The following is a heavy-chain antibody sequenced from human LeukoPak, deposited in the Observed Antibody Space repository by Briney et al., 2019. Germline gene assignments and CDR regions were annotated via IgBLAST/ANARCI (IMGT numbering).Heavy chain of an antibody. Sequence: SETLSLTCTVSGASISSSSYYWGWIRQPPGKGLERIGSIDYSGSTYKNQSPKSRATISVDTTKYQGTLKLSSVTAGDTAVYYCARVKWELPNWFDPWGQGTLVTVSS. CDR2: IDYSGST. D-gene: IGHD1-26*01. CDR3: ARVKWELPNWFDP. J-gene: IGHJ5*02. V-gene: IGHV4-39*06. CDR1: GASISSSSYY.